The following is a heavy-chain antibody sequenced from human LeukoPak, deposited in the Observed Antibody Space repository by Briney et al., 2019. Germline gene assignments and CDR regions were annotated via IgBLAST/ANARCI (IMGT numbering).Heavy chain of an antibody. D-gene: IGHD2-21*02. Sequence: SETLSLTCAVYGGSFSGYYWSWIRQPPGKGLEWIGEINHSGSTNYNPSLKSRVTISVDTSKNQFPLKLSSVTAADTAVYYCARGPEYCGGDCYNDYWGQGTLVTVSS. V-gene: IGHV4-34*01. CDR1: GGSFSGYY. J-gene: IGHJ4*02. CDR2: INHSGST. CDR3: ARGPEYCGGDCYNDY.